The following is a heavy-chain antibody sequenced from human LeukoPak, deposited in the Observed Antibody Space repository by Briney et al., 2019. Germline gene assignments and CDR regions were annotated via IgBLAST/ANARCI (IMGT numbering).Heavy chain of an antibody. CDR3: AKGLNFGSFDY. J-gene: IGHJ4*02. D-gene: IGHD3-10*01. CDR2: VFWNSGSI. V-gene: IGHV3-9*01. Sequence: GGSLRLSCAASGFTFSSYAMHWVRQVPGKGLEWVSGVFWNSGSIGYADSVKGRFTISRDNVKNSLYLQMNSLRTEDTALYYCAKGLNFGSFDYWGQGTLVTVSS. CDR1: GFTFSSYA.